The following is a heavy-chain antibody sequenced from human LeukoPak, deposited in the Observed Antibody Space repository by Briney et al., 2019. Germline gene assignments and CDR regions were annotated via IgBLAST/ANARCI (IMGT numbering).Heavy chain of an antibody. CDR2: IYYSGST. V-gene: IGHV4-59*01. Sequence: SETLSLTCTVSGGSISSYYWSWIRQPPGKGLEWIGYIYYSGSTNYNPSLKSRVTISVDTSKNQFSLKLSSVTAADTAVYYCARAPFYGDYPDYYYYYMDVWGKGTTVTISS. CDR3: ARAPFYGDYPDYYYYYMDV. J-gene: IGHJ6*03. CDR1: GGSISSYY. D-gene: IGHD4-17*01.